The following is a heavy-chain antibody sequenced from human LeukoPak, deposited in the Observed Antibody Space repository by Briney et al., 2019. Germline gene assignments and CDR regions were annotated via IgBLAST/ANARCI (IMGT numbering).Heavy chain of an antibody. V-gene: IGHV3-30*18. D-gene: IGHD6-19*01. CDR2: ISYDGSNK. CDR3: AKDRTAISRGWTDFDY. CDR1: GFTFSSYG. Sequence: GGSLRLSCAASGFTFSSYGMHWVRQAPGKGLEWVAVISYDGSNKYYADSVKGRFTISRDNSKNTLYLQMNSLRAEDTAVYYCAKDRTAISRGWTDFDYWGQGTLVTVSS. J-gene: IGHJ4*02.